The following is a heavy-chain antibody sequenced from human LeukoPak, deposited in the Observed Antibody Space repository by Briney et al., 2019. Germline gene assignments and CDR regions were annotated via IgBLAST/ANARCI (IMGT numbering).Heavy chain of an antibody. CDR2: IKQDGSGK. D-gene: IGHD2-2*01. CDR1: GFTFSSYW. Sequence: GGSLRLSCAASGFTFSSYWMSWVRQAPGKGLEWVANIKQDGSGKYYVDSVKGRFTISRDNAKNSLYLQMNSLRAEDTAVYYCASACSSASCYSRGGHWGQGTLVTVSS. J-gene: IGHJ4*02. CDR3: ASACSSASCYSRGGH. V-gene: IGHV3-7*01.